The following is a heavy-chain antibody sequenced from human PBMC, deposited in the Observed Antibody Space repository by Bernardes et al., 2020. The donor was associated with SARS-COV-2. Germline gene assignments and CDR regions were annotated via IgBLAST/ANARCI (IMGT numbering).Heavy chain of an antibody. J-gene: IGHJ6*02. CDR2: IKYDGST. D-gene: IGHD3-22*01. V-gene: IGHV4-34*01. CDR3: ASERGYYFDRSGSLVGDV. CDR1: GGSFSDSY. Sequence: SETLSLTCAVYGGSFSDSYWSWIRQPPGKGLEWIGEIKYDGSTNYNSSLKSRVIMSVDTSTNQFSLRLSSVTAADTAVYYCASERGYYFDRSGSLVGDVWGQGTTVTVSS.